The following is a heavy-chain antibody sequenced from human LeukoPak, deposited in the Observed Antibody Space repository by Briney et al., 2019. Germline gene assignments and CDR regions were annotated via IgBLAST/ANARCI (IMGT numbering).Heavy chain of an antibody. CDR2: IYPGGSDI. V-gene: IGHV5-51*01. CDR3: VRPVLVYSYGSDAFDI. J-gene: IGHJ3*02. Sequence: GESLKISCKGSGSTFINYWIGWVRQMPGKGLEWMGIIYPGGSDIRYSPSFHGQVTISADKSISTAYLQWSSLKAEDTAMYYCVRPVLVYSYGSDAFDIWGQGTMVTVSS. CDR1: GSTFINYW. D-gene: IGHD5-18*01.